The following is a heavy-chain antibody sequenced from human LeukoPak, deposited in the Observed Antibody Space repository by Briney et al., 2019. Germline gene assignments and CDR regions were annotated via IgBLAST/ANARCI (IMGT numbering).Heavy chain of an antibody. CDR3: AKGPRTIVGASTAFDI. CDR2: ISGSGANI. J-gene: IGHJ3*02. V-gene: IGHV3-23*01. CDR1: GFTFSSFA. D-gene: IGHD1-26*01. Sequence: GGSLRLSCAASGFTFSSFAMSWVRQAPGKGLEWVASISGSGANIYNADSVRGRFTISRDNSKNTLFLHMNSLRAGDTAVYYCAKGPRTIVGASTAFDIWGQGAMVTVSS.